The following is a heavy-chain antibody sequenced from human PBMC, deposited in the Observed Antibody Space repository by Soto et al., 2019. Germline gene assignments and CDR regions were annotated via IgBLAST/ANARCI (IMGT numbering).Heavy chain of an antibody. CDR2: INSDGSST. Sequence: EVQLVESGGGLVQPGGSLRLSCAASGFTFSSYWMHWVRQAPGKGLVWVSRINSDGSSTTYADSVKGRFTISRDNAKNTLYLQMNSLRAEDTAVYSCARGGYQLLFAFDIWGQGTMVTVSS. D-gene: IGHD2-2*01. CDR1: GFTFSSYW. CDR3: ARGGYQLLFAFDI. J-gene: IGHJ3*02. V-gene: IGHV3-74*01.